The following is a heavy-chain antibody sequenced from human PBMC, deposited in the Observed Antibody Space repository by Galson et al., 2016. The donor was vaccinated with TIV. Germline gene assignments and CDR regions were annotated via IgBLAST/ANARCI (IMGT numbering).Heavy chain of an antibody. CDR3: AREGRGGAYPNNFDY. Sequence: LRLSCAASGFSVNYKHMIWVRQTPGKGLEWISLLYSSDTTNYADSVKGRFTVSRDNPKNTVYLQMNSLRAEDTAVYYCAREGRGGAYPNNFDYWGRGTLVTVSS. D-gene: IGHD4-17*01. CDR2: LYSSDTT. V-gene: IGHV3-53*01. CDR1: GFSVNYKH. J-gene: IGHJ4*02.